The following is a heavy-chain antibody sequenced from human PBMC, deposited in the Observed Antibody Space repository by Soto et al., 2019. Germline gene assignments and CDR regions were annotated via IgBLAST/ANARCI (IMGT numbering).Heavy chain of an antibody. CDR3: TRQEQQLFRGLAFDP. CDR1: GFTFSGSA. D-gene: IGHD6-13*01. J-gene: IGHJ5*02. V-gene: IGHV3-73*01. Sequence: GGSLRLSCAASGFTFSGSAMHWVRQASGKGLEWVGRIRSKANSYATAYAASVKGRFTISRDDSKNTAYPQMNSLKTEDTAVYYCTRQEQQLFRGLAFDPWGQGTLVTVSS. CDR2: IRSKANSYAT.